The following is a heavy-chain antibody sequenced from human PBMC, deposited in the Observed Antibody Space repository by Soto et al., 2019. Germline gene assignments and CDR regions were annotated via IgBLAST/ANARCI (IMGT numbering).Heavy chain of an antibody. CDR2: IYFSGST. CDR3: ARHLLWFGEFNYGMDV. Sequence: SETLSLTCSVSGDSINSDKYYWGWIRQPPGKGLEWIGYIYFSGSTNYNPSLQSRVTISVDTSKNQFSLKLSSVTAADTAVYYCARHLLWFGEFNYGMDVWGQGTTVTVSS. J-gene: IGHJ6*02. V-gene: IGHV4-61*01. D-gene: IGHD3-10*01. CDR1: GDSINSDKYY.